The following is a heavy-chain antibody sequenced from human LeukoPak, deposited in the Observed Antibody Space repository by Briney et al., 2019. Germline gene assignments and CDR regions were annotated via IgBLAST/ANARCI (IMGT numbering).Heavy chain of an antibody. CDR2: INPNSGGT. CDR3: ARDGAWTDRGIWFDP. CDR1: GYTFTGYY. Sequence: ASVKVSCKASGYTFTGYYMHWVRQAPGQGLEWMGWINPNSGGTNYAQKFQGRVTMARDTSISTAYMELSRLRSDDTAVYHCARDGAWTDRGIWFDPWGQGTLVTVSS. V-gene: IGHV1-2*02. D-gene: IGHD6-13*01. J-gene: IGHJ5*02.